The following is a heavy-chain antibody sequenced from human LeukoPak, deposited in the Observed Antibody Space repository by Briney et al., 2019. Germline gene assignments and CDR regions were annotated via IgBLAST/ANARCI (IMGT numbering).Heavy chain of an antibody. V-gene: IGHV2-5*02. CDR1: GFSLRTRGVG. Sequence: SGPTLVNPTQTLTLTCTFSGFSLRTRGVGVGWIRQPPGKALEWLALIYWDDDKRYSPSLRSRLTITKDTSRNQVVLAMTNVDLVDTATYYCARLYYYDTNGNYRPSDYWGQGALVTVSS. CDR2: IYWDDDK. CDR3: ARLYYYDTNGNYRPSDY. D-gene: IGHD3-22*01. J-gene: IGHJ4*02.